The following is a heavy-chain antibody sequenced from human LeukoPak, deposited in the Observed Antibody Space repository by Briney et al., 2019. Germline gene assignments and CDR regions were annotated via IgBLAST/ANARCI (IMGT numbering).Heavy chain of an antibody. CDR1: RFTFSMAA. Sequence: AGGSLRLSCAASRFTFSMAAMDWVRQAPGKGLQYVSAISSNGGSTSYANSVKGRFTISRDNSKNTLYLQMDSLRPDDMAVYHCVRVSGVSPYYFDYWGQGTLVTVSS. J-gene: IGHJ4*02. CDR3: VRVSGVSPYYFDY. CDR2: ISSNGGST. D-gene: IGHD2-15*01. V-gene: IGHV3-64*01.